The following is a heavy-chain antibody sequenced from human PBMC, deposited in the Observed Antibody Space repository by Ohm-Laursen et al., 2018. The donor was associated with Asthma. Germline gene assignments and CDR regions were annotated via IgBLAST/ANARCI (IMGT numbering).Heavy chain of an antibody. J-gene: IGHJ6*02. V-gene: IGHV4-30-2*01. Sequence: TLSLTCAVSGGSISSGGHSWSWIRQPPGKGLEWIGYIYHSGRSYYSPSLKSRVTISIDRSKNQFSLMVTSVTAADTAVYYCARGREQWLVGYYYGMDVWGQGTTVTVSS. D-gene: IGHD6-19*01. CDR2: IYHSGRS. CDR3: ARGREQWLVGYYYGMDV. CDR1: GGSISSGGHS.